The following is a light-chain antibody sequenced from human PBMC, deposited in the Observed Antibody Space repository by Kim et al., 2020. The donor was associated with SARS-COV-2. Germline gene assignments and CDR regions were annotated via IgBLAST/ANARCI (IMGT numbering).Light chain of an antibody. CDR3: QQRSNWPALT. CDR1: QSVSSY. CDR2: DAS. J-gene: IGKJ4*01. Sequence: YPEERSTLSCRASQSVSSYLAWYKQKPGQAPRLLIYDASNRATGIPARFRGSGSGTDFTLNISSLEPKDFEVYYCQQRSNWPALTFGGGTKVDIK. V-gene: IGKV3-11*01.